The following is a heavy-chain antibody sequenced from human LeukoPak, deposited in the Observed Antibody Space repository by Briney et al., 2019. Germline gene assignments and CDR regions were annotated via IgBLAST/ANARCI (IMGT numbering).Heavy chain of an antibody. D-gene: IGHD2-2*01. Sequence: SETLSLTCAVYGGSFSGYYWSWIRQPPGKGLEWIGEINHSGSTNYNPSLKSRVTISVDTFKNQFSLKLSSVTAADTAVYYCARAGLYCSSTSCFYYYYYGMDVWGQGTTVTVSS. CDR2: INHSGST. CDR3: ARAGLYCSSTSCFYYYYYGMDV. J-gene: IGHJ6*02. CDR1: GGSFSGYY. V-gene: IGHV4-34*01.